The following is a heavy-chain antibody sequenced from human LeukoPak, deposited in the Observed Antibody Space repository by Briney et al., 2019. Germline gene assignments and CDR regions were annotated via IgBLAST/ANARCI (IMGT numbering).Heavy chain of an antibody. Sequence: GASVTVSCKASGYTFTSYDINWVRQATGQGLEWMGWMNPNSGNTGYAQKFQGRVTMTRNTSISTAYMELSSLRSEDTAVYCCARGAWQWLVPSYDYWGQGTLVTVSS. D-gene: IGHD6-19*01. CDR1: GYTFTSYD. CDR2: MNPNSGNT. CDR3: ARGAWQWLVPSYDY. V-gene: IGHV1-8*01. J-gene: IGHJ4*02.